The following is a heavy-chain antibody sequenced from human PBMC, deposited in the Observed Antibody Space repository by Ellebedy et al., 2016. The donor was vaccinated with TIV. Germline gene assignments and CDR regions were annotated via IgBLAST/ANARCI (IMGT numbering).Heavy chain of an antibody. CDR3: AKEGFRSAYVDY. D-gene: IGHD3-3*01. J-gene: IGHJ4*02. Sequence: MPSETLSLTCTVSGGSISSNKWWTWLRQPPGKWLEWPGEVFRTGTTFYNPSLESRVTISLDPSSENQFSLQLRSVTAGETAIYYCAKEGFRSAYVDYWGQGILVTVSS. CDR1: GGSISSNKW. V-gene: IGHV4-4*02. CDR2: VFRTGTT.